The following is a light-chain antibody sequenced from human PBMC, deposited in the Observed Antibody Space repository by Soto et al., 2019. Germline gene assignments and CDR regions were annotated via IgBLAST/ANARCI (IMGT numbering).Light chain of an antibody. CDR2: GAS. J-gene: IGKJ4*01. Sequence: EIVLTQSPGTLSLSPGERATLSCRASESVSTNYLAWYQQKPGQAPRLLIYGASSRATGVPARFSGSGSGADFTLTISRLEPEDFAVYYCQQYGSVPLTFGGGTKVEIK. V-gene: IGKV3-20*01. CDR3: QQYGSVPLT. CDR1: ESVSTNY.